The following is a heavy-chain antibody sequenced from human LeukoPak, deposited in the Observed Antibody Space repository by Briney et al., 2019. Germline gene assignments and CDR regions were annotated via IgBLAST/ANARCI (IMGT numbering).Heavy chain of an antibody. Sequence: PGRSLRLSCAASGFTFSKNDMHWVRQAPGKGREWVAVISYDGSNKYYADSAKGRFTISRDNSKTTLYLQMNSLRPEDTAVYYCAKEVGVTRVEPYWGQGTVVTVSS. V-gene: IGHV3-30*18. J-gene: IGHJ4*02. D-gene: IGHD1-26*01. CDR2: ISYDGSNK. CDR3: AKEVGVTRVEPY. CDR1: GFTFSKND.